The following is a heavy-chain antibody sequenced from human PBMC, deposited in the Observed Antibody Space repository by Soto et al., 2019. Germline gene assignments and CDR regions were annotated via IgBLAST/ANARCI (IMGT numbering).Heavy chain of an antibody. Sequence: QVQLVQSGAEVKKPGASVKVSCKASGYTFTSYYMHWVRQAPGQGLEWMGIINPSGGSTSYAQKFQGRVTMTRDTSRSTVYRELSSRGAEGTAVYYCARDVGWGGGEYYFDYWGQGTLVTVS. D-gene: IGHD3-16*01. CDR1: GYTFTSYY. CDR2: INPSGGST. CDR3: ARDVGWGGGEYYFDY. J-gene: IGHJ4*02. V-gene: IGHV1-46*03.